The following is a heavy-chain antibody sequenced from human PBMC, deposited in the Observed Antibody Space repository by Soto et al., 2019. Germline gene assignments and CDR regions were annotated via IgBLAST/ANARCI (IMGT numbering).Heavy chain of an antibody. CDR3: ARDACSGGSCYGYYGMDV. V-gene: IGHV1-2*04. CDR1: GYTFTGYY. CDR2: INPNSGGT. D-gene: IGHD2-15*01. Sequence: SVKVSCKASGYTFTGYYMHWVRQAPGQGLEWMGWINPNSGGTNYAQKFQGWVTMTRDTSISTAYMELSRLRSDDTAVYYCARDACSGGSCYGYYGMDVWGQGTTVTVSS. J-gene: IGHJ6*02.